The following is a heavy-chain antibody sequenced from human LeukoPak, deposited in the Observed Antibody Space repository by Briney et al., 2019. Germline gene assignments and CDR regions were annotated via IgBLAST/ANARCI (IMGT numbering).Heavy chain of an antibody. Sequence: SETLSLTCTVSGGSISSYYWSWLRQPAGKGLEWIGRIYTSGSTNYNPSLKSRVTMSVDTSKNQFSLKLSSVTAADTAVYYCARSSPIYYGSGSYRSPLDYWGQGTLVTVSS. CDR1: GGSISSYY. J-gene: IGHJ4*02. CDR2: IYTSGST. D-gene: IGHD3-10*01. V-gene: IGHV4-4*07. CDR3: ARSSPIYYGSGSYRSPLDY.